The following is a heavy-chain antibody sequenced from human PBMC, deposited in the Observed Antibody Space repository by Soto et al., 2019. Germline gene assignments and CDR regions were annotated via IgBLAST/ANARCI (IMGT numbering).Heavy chain of an antibody. J-gene: IGHJ6*02. CDR2: ISGSGGTT. V-gene: IGHV3-23*01. CDR3: AKGGVGYYDSTGYYLYYYGMDV. CDR1: GFTFSSYS. D-gene: IGHD3-22*01. Sequence: EVQLLKSGGGLVQPGGSLRLSCAASGFTFSSYSMIWVRQAPGKGLEWVSAISGSGGTTYYADSVKGRFTISRDNSKNTLYLQMNSLRAEGTAVYYCAKGGVGYYDSTGYYLYYYGMDVWGQGTTVTVSS.